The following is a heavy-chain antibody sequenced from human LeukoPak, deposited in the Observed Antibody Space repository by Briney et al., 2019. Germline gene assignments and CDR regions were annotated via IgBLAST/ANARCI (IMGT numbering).Heavy chain of an antibody. CDR3: ARNMPLDAFDI. CDR2: IWYDGSNK. J-gene: IGHJ3*02. Sequence: GGSLRLSCAASGFTFSSYGMHWVRQAPGKGLEWVAVIWYDGSNKYYADSVKGRFTISRDNSKNTLYLQMNSLRAEDTAVYYCARNMPLDAFDIWGQGTMVTVSS. D-gene: IGHD2-2*01. CDR1: GFTFSSYG. V-gene: IGHV3-33*01.